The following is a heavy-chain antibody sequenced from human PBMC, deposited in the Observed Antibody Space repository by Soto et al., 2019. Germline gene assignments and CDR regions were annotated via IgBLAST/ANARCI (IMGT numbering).Heavy chain of an antibody. CDR2: IYSGGST. D-gene: IGHD4-17*01. Sequence: EVQLVESGGGLIQPGGSLRLSCAASGFTVSSNYMSWVRQAPGKGLEWVSVIYSGGSTYYADSVKGRFTISRDNSKNTLYLQMNSLRAEDTAVYYCAKYSTTVTDAEYFQHWGQGTLVTVSS. J-gene: IGHJ1*01. CDR1: GFTVSSNY. CDR3: AKYSTTVTDAEYFQH. V-gene: IGHV3-53*01.